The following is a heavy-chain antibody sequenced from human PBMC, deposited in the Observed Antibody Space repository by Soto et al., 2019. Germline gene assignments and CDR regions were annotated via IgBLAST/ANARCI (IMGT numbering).Heavy chain of an antibody. D-gene: IGHD2-15*01. J-gene: IGHJ3*02. CDR2: IYYSGST. CDR3: ARDVSGGPPFAFDI. V-gene: IGHV4-31*03. Sequence: QVQLQESDPALVKPSQTLSLTCTVSGGSISSGGYYWSWIRQHPGKGLEWIGYIYYSGSTYYNPSLKSRVTISVDTSRNQFSLRLSSVTAADTAVYSCARDVSGGPPFAFDIWGQGTVVTVSS. CDR1: GGSISSGGYY.